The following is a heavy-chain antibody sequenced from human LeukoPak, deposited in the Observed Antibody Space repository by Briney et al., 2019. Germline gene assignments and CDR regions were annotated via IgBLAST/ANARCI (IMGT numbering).Heavy chain of an antibody. Sequence: PSETLSLTCTVSGGSVSSGSYYWSWIRQPPGKGLEWIGYIYYSGSTNYNPSLKSRVTISVDTSKNQFSLKLSSVTAADTAVYYCARAGSYSSSSRECDYWGQGTLVTVSS. CDR2: IYYSGST. V-gene: IGHV4-61*01. CDR3: ARAGSYSSSSRECDY. CDR1: GGSVSSGSYY. J-gene: IGHJ4*02. D-gene: IGHD6-6*01.